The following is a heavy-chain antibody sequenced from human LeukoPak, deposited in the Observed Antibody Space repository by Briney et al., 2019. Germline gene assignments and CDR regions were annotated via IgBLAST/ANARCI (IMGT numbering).Heavy chain of an antibody. V-gene: IGHV3-21*01. CDR3: AILAQQLAGYDYYYYMDV. CDR2: ISSSGSYI. D-gene: IGHD6-13*01. Sequence: PGGSLRLSCAASGFTFSSYTMNWVRQAPGKGLEWVSSISSSGSYIYYADSMKGRFTISRDNAKNSLFLQMNSLRAEDTAVYYCAILAQQLAGYDYYYYMDVWGKGTTVTVSS. J-gene: IGHJ6*03. CDR1: GFTFSSYT.